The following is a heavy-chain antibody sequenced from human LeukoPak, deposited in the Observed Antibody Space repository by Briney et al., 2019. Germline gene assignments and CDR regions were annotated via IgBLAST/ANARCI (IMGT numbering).Heavy chain of an antibody. Sequence: GGSLRLSCAASGFTFSSYAIHWVRQAPGKGLEWVAVISYDGSNKYYADSVKGRFTISRDNSKNTLYLQMNSLRAEDTAVYYCAELVITMIGGVWGKGTTVTISS. V-gene: IGHV3-30*04. CDR2: ISYDGSNK. J-gene: IGHJ6*04. D-gene: IGHD3-10*02. CDR3: AELVITMIGGV. CDR1: GFTFSSYA.